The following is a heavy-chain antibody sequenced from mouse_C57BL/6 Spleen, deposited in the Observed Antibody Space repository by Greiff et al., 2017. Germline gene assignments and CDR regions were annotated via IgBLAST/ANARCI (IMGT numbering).Heavy chain of an antibody. CDR3: AREGNYYGSSWYAMDY. CDR2: IYPRDGST. D-gene: IGHD1-1*01. J-gene: IGHJ4*01. Sequence: QVQLQQSGPELVKPGASVKLSCKASGYTFTSYDINWVKQRPGQGLEWIGWIYPRDGSTKYNEKFKGKATLTVDTSYSTTYMELHSLTSEDSAVYFCAREGNYYGSSWYAMDYWGQGTSVTVSS. V-gene: IGHV1-85*01. CDR1: GYTFTSYD.